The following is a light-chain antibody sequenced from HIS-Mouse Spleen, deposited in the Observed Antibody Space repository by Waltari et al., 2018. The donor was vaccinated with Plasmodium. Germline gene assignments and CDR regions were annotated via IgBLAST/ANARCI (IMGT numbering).Light chain of an antibody. CDR1: QRVSSN. V-gene: IGKV3-15*01. CDR3: QQYNNWSFT. Sequence: EIVMTQSPATLSVSPGKRATLSSRASQRVSSNLAWYQQKPAQAPRLLIYGASTRATGIPARFSGSGSGTEFTLTISSLQSEDFAVYYCQQYNNWSFTFGPGTKVDIK. J-gene: IGKJ3*01. CDR2: GAS.